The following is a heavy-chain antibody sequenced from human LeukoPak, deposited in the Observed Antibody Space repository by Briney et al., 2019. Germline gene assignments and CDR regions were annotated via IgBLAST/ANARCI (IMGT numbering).Heavy chain of an antibody. CDR1: GYTFTSYG. Sequence: ASVKVSCKASGYTFTSYGISWVRQAPGQGLEWMGWINPNSGGTNYAQKFQGRVTMTRDTSISTAYMELSRLRSDDTAVYYCARVRYDYVWGSYRYPTFDYWGQGTLVTVSS. J-gene: IGHJ4*02. CDR2: INPNSGGT. CDR3: ARVRYDYVWGSYRYPTFDY. D-gene: IGHD3-16*02. V-gene: IGHV1-2*02.